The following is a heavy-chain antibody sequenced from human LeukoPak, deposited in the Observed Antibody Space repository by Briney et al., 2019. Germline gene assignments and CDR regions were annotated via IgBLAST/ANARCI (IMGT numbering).Heavy chain of an antibody. Sequence: SVKVSCKASGGTFSSYAISWVRQAPGQGLEWMGRIIPILGIANYAQKFQGRVTITADKSTSTAYMELSSLRSEDTAVYYCARDFGFDYYGSDPARVRGAFDIWGQGTMVTVSS. V-gene: IGHV1-69*04. CDR3: ARDFGFDYYGSDPARVRGAFDI. J-gene: IGHJ3*02. CDR2: IIPILGIA. CDR1: GGTFSSYA. D-gene: IGHD3-10*01.